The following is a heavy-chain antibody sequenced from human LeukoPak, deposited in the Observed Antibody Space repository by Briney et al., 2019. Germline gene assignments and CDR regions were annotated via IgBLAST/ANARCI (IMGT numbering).Heavy chain of an antibody. J-gene: IGHJ4*02. CDR2: ISAYNGNT. Sequence: ASVKVSCKASGYTFTSYGISWVRQAPGQGPEWMGWISAYNGNTNYAQKLQGRVTMTTDTSTSTAYMELRSLRSDDTAVYYCAREVDDSSGYYSDYWGQGTLVTVSS. D-gene: IGHD3-22*01. CDR1: GYTFTSYG. CDR3: AREVDDSSGYYSDY. V-gene: IGHV1-18*01.